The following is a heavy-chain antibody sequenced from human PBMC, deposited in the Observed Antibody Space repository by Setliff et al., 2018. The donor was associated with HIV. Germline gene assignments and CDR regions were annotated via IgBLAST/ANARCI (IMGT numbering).Heavy chain of an antibody. CDR3: AASADGDCATTSCTNWFDP. CDR1: GGTFSSHA. V-gene: IGHV1-18*01. D-gene: IGHD2-21*01. J-gene: IGHJ5*02. CDR2: ITPYNNNT. Sequence: ASVKVSCKASGGTFSSHATSWLRQAPGQGLEWMGWITPYNNNTQYTQHLQGRVTMITDTYTSTAYMDLRSLRSDDTAMYFCAASADGDCATTSCTNWFDPWGQGTLVTVSS.